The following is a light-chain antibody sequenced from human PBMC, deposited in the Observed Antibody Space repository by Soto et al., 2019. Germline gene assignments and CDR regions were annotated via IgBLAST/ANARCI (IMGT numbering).Light chain of an antibody. CDR3: QQYNNWPPIT. CDR2: AAS. Sequence: EIVLTQSPDTLAVSPGEVATLACWASQSVTSNLAWYQQKRGQAPRLLIYAASTRATGVPARFSGSGSGTEFALTISSLQSEDFAVYYCQQYNNWPPITVGQGTRLEI. CDR1: QSVTSN. V-gene: IGKV3D-15*01. J-gene: IGKJ5*01.